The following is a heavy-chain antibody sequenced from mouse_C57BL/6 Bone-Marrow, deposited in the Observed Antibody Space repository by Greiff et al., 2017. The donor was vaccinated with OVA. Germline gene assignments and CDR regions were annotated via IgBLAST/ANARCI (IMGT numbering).Heavy chain of an antibody. CDR1: GFTFTDYY. CDR2: IRNKANGYTT. V-gene: IGHV7-3*01. D-gene: IGHD2-4*01. CDR3: ARYKDYDWYFDV. Sequence: EVKLVESGGGLVQPGGSLSLSCAASGFTFTDYYMSWVRQPPGKALEWLGFIRNKANGYTTEYSASVKGRFTISRDNSQSILYLQMNALRAEDSATYDCARYKDYDWYFDVWGTGTTVTVSS. J-gene: IGHJ1*03.